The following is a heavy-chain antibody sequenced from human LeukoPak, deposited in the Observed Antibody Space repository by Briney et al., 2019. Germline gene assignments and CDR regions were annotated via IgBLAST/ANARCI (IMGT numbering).Heavy chain of an antibody. CDR1: GFTFSSYA. J-gene: IGHJ6*02. CDR3: ARVESAYYYYGMDV. V-gene: IGHV3-30-3*01. Sequence: GRSLRLSCAASGFTFSSYAMHWVRQAPGKGLEWVAVISYDGSNKYYADSVKGRFTISRDNSKNTLYLQMNSLRAEDTAVYYCARVESAYYYYGMDVWGQGTTVTVSS. CDR2: ISYDGSNK. D-gene: IGHD2/OR15-2a*01.